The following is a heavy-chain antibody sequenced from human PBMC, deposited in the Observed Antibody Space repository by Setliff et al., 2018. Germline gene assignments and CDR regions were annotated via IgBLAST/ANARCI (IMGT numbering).Heavy chain of an antibody. CDR3: AKSPVAYCSGAVCYPFDY. V-gene: IGHV3-23*01. J-gene: IGHJ4*02. CDR1: GFTFDSYA. D-gene: IGHD2-8*02. CDR2: MSASGTST. Sequence: GESLKISCAASGFTFDSYAMTWVRQAPGKGLEWVSAMSASGTSTYHADSVKGRFTISGDNSKNTLYLQMNSLRAEDTAVYFCAKSPVAYCSGAVCYPFDYWGQGTLVTVSS.